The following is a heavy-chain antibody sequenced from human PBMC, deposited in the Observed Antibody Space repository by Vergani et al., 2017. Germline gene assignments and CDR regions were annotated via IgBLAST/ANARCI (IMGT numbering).Heavy chain of an antibody. D-gene: IGHD3-22*01. J-gene: IGHJ4*02. V-gene: IGHV2-70*01. CDR2: IDWDNDK. CDR3: ARRQHYDSHFDY. Sequence: QVTLRESGPALVKPIQTLTLTCTLPGFSLSTSGMCVSWIRQPPGKTLEWLALIDWDNDKYYSTPLKTRLTIPKDTSKNQVVLTVTNMDPVDTATYYCARRQHYDSHFDYWGQGTLVTVSS. CDR1: GFSLSTSGMC.